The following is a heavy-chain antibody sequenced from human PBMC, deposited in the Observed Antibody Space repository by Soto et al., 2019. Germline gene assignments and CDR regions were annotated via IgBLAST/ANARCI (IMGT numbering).Heavy chain of an antibody. CDR3: ARRATIFGDLTVTPFDY. CDR2: INHSGST. Sequence: PSETLSLTCAVYGGSFSGYYWSWIRQPPGKGLEWIGEINHSGSTNYNPSLKSRVTISVDTSKNQFSLKLSSVTAADTAVYYCARRATIFGDLTVTPFDYWGQGTLVTVSS. V-gene: IGHV4-34*01. J-gene: IGHJ4*02. D-gene: IGHD3-3*01. CDR1: GGSFSGYY.